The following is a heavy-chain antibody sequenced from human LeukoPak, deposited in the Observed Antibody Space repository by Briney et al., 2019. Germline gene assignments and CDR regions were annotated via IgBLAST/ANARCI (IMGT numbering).Heavy chain of an antibody. D-gene: IGHD6-13*01. Sequence: GASVKVSCKASGYTFTSYGISWVRQAPGQGLEWMGWISAYNGNTNYAQKLQGRVTMTTDRSTSTAYMELRSLRSDDTAVYYCARDLVKLQLPGAFDIWGQGTMVTVSS. CDR1: GYTFTSYG. V-gene: IGHV1-18*01. CDR2: ISAYNGNT. CDR3: ARDLVKLQLPGAFDI. J-gene: IGHJ3*02.